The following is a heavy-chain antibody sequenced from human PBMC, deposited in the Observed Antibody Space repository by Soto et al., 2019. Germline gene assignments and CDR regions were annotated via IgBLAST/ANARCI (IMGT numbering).Heavy chain of an antibody. CDR3: ASFTKWLSIFDY. D-gene: IGHD3-22*01. Sequence: QLQLQESGPGLVKPSGTLSLSCSVSDGAISGSSYYWGWIRQPPGKGLEWIGTFYYSGNMSYNPSLKSRVTISVDTSKNQFSLKLNSVTAADTAVYYCASFTKWLSIFDYWGQGTLVTVSS. J-gene: IGHJ4*02. CDR1: DGAISGSSYY. V-gene: IGHV4-39*01. CDR2: FYYSGNM.